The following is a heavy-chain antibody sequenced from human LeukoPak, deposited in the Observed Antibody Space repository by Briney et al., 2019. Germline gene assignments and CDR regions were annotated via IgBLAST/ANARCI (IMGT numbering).Heavy chain of an antibody. D-gene: IGHD5-12*01. CDR2: FDPEDGET. CDR3: ATDMYSGYDYVWFDP. J-gene: IGHJ5*02. Sequence: GASVKVSCKVSGYTLTELSMHWVRQAPGKGLEWMGGFDPEDGETIYAQKFQGRVTMTEDTSTDTAYMELSSLRSEDTAVYYCATDMYSGYDYVWFDPWGQGTLVTVSS. CDR1: GYTLTELS. V-gene: IGHV1-24*01.